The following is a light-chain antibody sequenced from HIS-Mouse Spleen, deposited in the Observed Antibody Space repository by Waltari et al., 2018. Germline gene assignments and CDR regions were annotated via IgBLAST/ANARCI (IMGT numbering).Light chain of an antibody. CDR2: DVS. CDR3: QVWDSSSDHVV. J-gene: IGLJ2*01. CDR1: SSDVGGYNY. V-gene: IGLV2-14*03. Sequence: QSALTQPASVSGSPGQSITISCTGTSSDVGGYNYVSWYQQHQGKAPKLMIYDVSNRPSGVSNRFAGSKSGNTATLTISRVEAGDEADYYCQVWDSSSDHVVFGGGTKLTVL.